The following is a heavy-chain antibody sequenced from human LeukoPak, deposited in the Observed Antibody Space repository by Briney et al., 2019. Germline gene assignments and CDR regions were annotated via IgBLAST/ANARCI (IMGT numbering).Heavy chain of an antibody. V-gene: IGHV3-23*01. CDR3: AKDLLHGSGSYSWGVFDY. J-gene: IGHJ4*02. CDR1: GFIFSNYA. CDR2: ISGSGASK. D-gene: IGHD3-10*01. Sequence: GGSLRLSCAASGFIFSNYAMSWVRQAPGKGLEWVSGISGSGASKVYADSVKGRFTISRDNSRNILYLEMNSLRAEDTAVYYCAKDLLHGSGSYSWGVFDYWGQGIVVTVSS.